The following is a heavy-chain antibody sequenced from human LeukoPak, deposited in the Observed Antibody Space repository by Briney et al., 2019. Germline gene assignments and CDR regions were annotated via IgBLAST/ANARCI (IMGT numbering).Heavy chain of an antibody. CDR2: IYYSGST. D-gene: IGHD6-13*01. CDR3: ARSPRVAAAGTVDWFDP. CDR1: GGSISSSSYY. J-gene: IGHJ5*02. V-gene: IGHV4-61*01. Sequence: KPSETLSLTCTVSGGSISSSSYYWSWIRQPPGKGLEWIGYIYYSGSTNYNPSLKSRVTISVDTSKNQFSLKLSSVTAADTAVYYCARSPRVAAAGTVDWFDPWGQGTLVTVSS.